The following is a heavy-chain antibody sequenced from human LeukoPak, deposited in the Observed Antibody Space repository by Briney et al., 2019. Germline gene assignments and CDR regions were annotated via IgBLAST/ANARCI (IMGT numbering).Heavy chain of an antibody. CDR3: ARKGATFDY. J-gene: IGHJ4*02. Sequence: GGSLRLSCAASGFSFSSHEMIWVRQAPGKGLEWVSYIGSSGSTIYYADSVKGRFTISRDNAMNSLYLQMNSLRVEDTAVYYCARKGATFDYWGQGTLVTVSS. V-gene: IGHV3-48*03. CDR1: GFSFSSHE. CDR2: IGSSGSTI. D-gene: IGHD1-26*01.